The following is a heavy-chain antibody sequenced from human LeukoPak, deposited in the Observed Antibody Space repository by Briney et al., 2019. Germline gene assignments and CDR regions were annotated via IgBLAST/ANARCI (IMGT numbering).Heavy chain of an antibody. CDR3: AKDSRGTYFDY. J-gene: IGHJ4*02. CDR1: GLTFDDYA. V-gene: IGHV3-9*03. D-gene: IGHD3-10*01. Sequence: PGGSLRLSCAASGLTFDDYAMHWVRQAPGKGLEWVSGISWNSGSIGYADSVKGRFTISRDNAKNSLYLQMNSLRAEDMALYYCAKDSRGTYFDYWGQGTLVTVSS. CDR2: ISWNSGSI.